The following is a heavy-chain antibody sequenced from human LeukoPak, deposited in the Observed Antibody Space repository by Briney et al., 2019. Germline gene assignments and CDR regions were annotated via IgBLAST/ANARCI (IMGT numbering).Heavy chain of an antibody. V-gene: IGHV1-2*02. CDR1: GYTFTGYY. CDR2: INPNSGGT. J-gene: IGHJ4*02. Sequence: ASVKVSCKASGYTFTGYYMHWVRHAPGQGLEWMGWINPNSGGTNYAQKFQGRVTMTRDTSISTAYMELSRLKSDGTAVYYCASTDPAGGPSNFDYWGQGTLVTVSS. CDR3: ASTDPAGGPSNFDY. D-gene: IGHD6-13*01.